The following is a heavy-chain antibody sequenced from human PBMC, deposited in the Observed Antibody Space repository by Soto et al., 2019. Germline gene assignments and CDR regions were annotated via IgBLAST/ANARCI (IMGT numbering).Heavy chain of an antibody. CDR2: ISGSGGST. D-gene: IGHD2-8*02. V-gene: IGHV3-23*01. Sequence: GGSLRLSCAASGFTFSGYAMNWVRQAPGKGLEWVSAISGSGGSTYYADSVKGRFTISRDNSKNTLYLQMNSLRAEDTAVYYCANSSFSLLAPVSFDFRGPGPLVTRSS. CDR3: ANSSFSLLAPVSFDF. J-gene: IGHJ4*02. CDR1: GFTFSGYA.